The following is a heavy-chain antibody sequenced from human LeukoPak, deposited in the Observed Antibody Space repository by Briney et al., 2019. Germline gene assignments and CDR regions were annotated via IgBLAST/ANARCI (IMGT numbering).Heavy chain of an antibody. CDR2: VSGYTGNT. D-gene: IGHD1-14*01. J-gene: IGHJ4*02. CDR3: ARGEVSASLYDFDF. CDR1: GYTFTTYG. Sequence: GASVKVSCKTSGYTFTTYGVSWVRQAPGHGLEWMGWVSGYTGNTNYAERFQGRVTMTIDASTSTVYMELTNLRSDDTAVYFCARGEVSASLYDFDFWGQGTLVTVS. V-gene: IGHV1-18*01.